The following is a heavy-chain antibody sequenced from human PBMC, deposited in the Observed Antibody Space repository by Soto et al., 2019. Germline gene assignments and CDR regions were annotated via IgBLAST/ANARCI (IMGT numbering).Heavy chain of an antibody. J-gene: IGHJ1*01. Sequence: DVQLVESGGGLVKPGGSLRLTCAASGFTFSDYSMNWVRQAPGKGLQWASSISSRSSHIYYAESVKGRFTISRDNAKTSLFLQMSSLRAEDTAVYYCASHLGVSSPYCQHWGQGTLVTVPS. CDR3: ASHLGVSSPYCQH. CDR2: ISSRSSHI. CDR1: GFTFSDYS. D-gene: IGHD3-3*01. V-gene: IGHV3-21*01.